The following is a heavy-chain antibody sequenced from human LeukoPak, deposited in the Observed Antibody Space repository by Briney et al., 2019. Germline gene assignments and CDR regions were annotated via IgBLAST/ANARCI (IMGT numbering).Heavy chain of an antibody. J-gene: IGHJ4*02. V-gene: IGHV3-21*01. CDR1: GFTFSSYS. CDR2: ISSSSSYI. D-gene: IGHD2-15*01. CDR3: ARGAPSLMVVAATPDY. Sequence: PGGSLRLSCAASGFTFSSYSMNWVRQAPGKGLGWVSSISSSSSYIYYADSVKGRFTISRDNAKNSLYLQMNSLRAEDTAVYYCARGAPSLMVVAATPDYWGQGTLVTVSS.